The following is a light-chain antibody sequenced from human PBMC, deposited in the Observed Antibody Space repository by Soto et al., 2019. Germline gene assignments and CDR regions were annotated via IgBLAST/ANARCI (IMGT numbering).Light chain of an antibody. J-gene: IGKJ5*01. CDR2: GAS. V-gene: IGKV3-15*01. Sequence: EVVFTQSPSTLSLSPGERATLSCRASQSVRGNLAWYQQKPGQSPRLLIYGASSRATGIPVRFSGSGSGTEFTLTISSLQSEDFAVYYCQQYNNWPFITFGQGTRLEI. CDR3: QQYNNWPFIT. CDR1: QSVRGN.